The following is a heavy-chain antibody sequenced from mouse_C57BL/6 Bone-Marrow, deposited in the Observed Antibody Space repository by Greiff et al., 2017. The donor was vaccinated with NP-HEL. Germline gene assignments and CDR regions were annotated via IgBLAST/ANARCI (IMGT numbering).Heavy chain of an antibody. D-gene: IGHD1-1*01. V-gene: IGHV5-4*01. Sequence: EVQGVESGGGLVKPGGSLKLSCAASGFTFSSYAMSWVRQTPEQRLEWVATISPGGGYTYYPDNVKGRFTFSRDNAKNTVYLQMSHLKSEDTAMYYCARDYCGSSWGYFDVGGTGTTVTVSA. CDR1: GFTFSSYA. J-gene: IGHJ1*03. CDR3: ARDYCGSSWGYFDV. CDR2: ISPGGGYT.